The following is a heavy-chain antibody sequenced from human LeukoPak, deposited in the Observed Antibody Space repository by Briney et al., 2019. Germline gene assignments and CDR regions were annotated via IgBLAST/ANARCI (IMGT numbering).Heavy chain of an antibody. D-gene: IGHD3-10*01. J-gene: IGHJ5*01. V-gene: IGHV4-4*07. CDR2: IYTSGST. CDR1: GGSISSYY. CDR3: GKGGYCSGSHWVDP. Sequence: PSETLSLTCTVSGGSISSYYWSWIRQPAGKGLEWIGPIYTSGSTNYNPSLKSRVTMSVDTSKNQFSLKLSSVTAADTAVYYCGKGGYCSGSHWVDPRGPGTLVNGSS.